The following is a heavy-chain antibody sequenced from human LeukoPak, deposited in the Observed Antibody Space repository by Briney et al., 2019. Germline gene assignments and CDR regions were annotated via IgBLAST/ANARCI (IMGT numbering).Heavy chain of an antibody. CDR3: AKGSHGLDY. D-gene: IGHD1-26*01. J-gene: IGHJ4*02. V-gene: IGHV3-30*18. Sequence: PGGSLRLSCAASGFTFSSYGMHWVRQAPGKGLEWVAVMSYDGSNKYYADSVKGRFTISRDNSKNTLYLQMNSLRAEDTAVYYCAKGSHGLDYWGQGTLVTVSS. CDR2: MSYDGSNK. CDR1: GFTFSSYG.